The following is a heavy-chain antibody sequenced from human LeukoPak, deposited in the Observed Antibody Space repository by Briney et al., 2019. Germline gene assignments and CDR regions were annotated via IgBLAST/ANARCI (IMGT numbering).Heavy chain of an antibody. V-gene: IGHV3-74*01. J-gene: IGHJ4*02. CDR2: INSDGSST. Sequence: GGSLRLSCTVSGFTVSSNSMSWVRQAPGKGLVWVSRINSDGSSTDYADAVKGRFTISRDNAKDSLYLQMNSLRVEDTAVYYCLRGDRRDYWGQGTLVTVSS. CDR1: GFTVSSNS. CDR3: LRGDRRDY.